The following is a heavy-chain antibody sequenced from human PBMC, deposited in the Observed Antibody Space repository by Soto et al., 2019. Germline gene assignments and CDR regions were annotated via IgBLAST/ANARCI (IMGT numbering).Heavy chain of an antibody. CDR2: ISYDGSNK. CDR1: GFTFSSYA. CDR3: AREKLTATGAFDI. V-gene: IGHV3-30-3*01. D-gene: IGHD4-17*01. J-gene: IGHJ3*02. Sequence: GGSLRLSCAASGFTFSSYAMHWVRQAPGKGLEWVAVISYDGSNKYYADSVKGRFTISRDNSKNTLYLQMNSLRAEDTAVYYCAREKLTATGAFDIWGQGTMVTVSS.